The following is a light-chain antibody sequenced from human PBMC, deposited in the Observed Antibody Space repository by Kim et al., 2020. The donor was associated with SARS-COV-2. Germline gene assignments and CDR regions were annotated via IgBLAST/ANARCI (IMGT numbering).Light chain of an antibody. CDR2: GTS. J-gene: IGKJ2*01. CDR3: QQYDRPPYT. Sequence: LAPGEKSTPPCRAKQSVASNHLAWFQQKPGQAPRLLIYGTSSRAPAIPDRFRASGSGTDFTLTISRLEPEDFAIYYCQQYDRPPYTFGQGTKLEI. CDR1: QSVASNH. V-gene: IGKV3-20*01.